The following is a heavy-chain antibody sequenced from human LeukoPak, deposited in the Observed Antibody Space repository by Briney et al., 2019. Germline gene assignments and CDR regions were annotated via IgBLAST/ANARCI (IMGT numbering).Heavy chain of an antibody. CDR2: ISAYNGNT. CDR3: ARGRDARIKVAVADTPLTNFDY. J-gene: IGHJ4*02. Sequence: ASVKVSCKASGYTFTSYGISWVRQAPGQGLEWMGRISAYNGNTNYAQKLQGRVTMTTDTSTSTAYMELRSLRSDDTAVYYCARGRDARIKVAVADTPLTNFDYWGQGTLVTVSS. D-gene: IGHD6-19*01. CDR1: GYTFTSYG. V-gene: IGHV1-18*01.